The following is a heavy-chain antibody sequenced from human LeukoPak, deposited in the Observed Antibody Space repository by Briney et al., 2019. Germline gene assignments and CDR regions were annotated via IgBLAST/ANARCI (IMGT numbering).Heavy chain of an antibody. V-gene: IGHV3-20*04. J-gene: IGHJ6*03. Sequence: PGESLRLSCAASGFTFGDYAMNWVRQVPGRGLEWVSGINWNGRITEYADSVKDRFTISRQNTKNSLYLYMNNLGGEDTALYFCARGSVQLWLRDTYYYMDVWGKGTTVTVS. CDR2: INWNGRIT. D-gene: IGHD5-18*01. CDR3: ARGSVQLWLRDTYYYMDV. CDR1: GFTFGDYA.